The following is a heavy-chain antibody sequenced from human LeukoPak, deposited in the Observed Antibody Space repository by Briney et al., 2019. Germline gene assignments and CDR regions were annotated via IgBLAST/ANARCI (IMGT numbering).Heavy chain of an antibody. J-gene: IGHJ4*02. Sequence: PGGSLRLSCAASGLTVSNNYMKWVRQSPGKGLEWVGSFYYGGSPYYNPSLKSRVTISVDTSKNQFSLKLTSVTSADTAVYYCTRHQNYQPHDYWGPGTLVTVSS. V-gene: IGHV4-39*01. CDR3: TRHQNYQPHDY. CDR2: FYYGGSP. D-gene: IGHD1-7*01. CDR1: GLTVSNNY.